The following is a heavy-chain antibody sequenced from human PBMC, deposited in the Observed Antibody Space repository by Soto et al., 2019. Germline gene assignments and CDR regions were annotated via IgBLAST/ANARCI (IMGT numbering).Heavy chain of an antibody. D-gene: IGHD2-15*01. Sequence: EVQLVESGGGLVKPGGSLRLSCAASGFTFSSYSMNWVRQAPGKGLEWVSSISSSSSYIYYADSVKGRFTISRDNAKKSLYLQMNSLRDEYTAVYYCARADFSGGSCLDYWGQGTLVTVSS. CDR2: ISSSSSYI. CDR1: GFTFSSYS. V-gene: IGHV3-21*01. J-gene: IGHJ4*02. CDR3: ARADFSGGSCLDY.